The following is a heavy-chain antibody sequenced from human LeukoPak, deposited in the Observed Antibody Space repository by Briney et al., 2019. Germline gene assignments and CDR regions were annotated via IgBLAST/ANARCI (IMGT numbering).Heavy chain of an antibody. Sequence: SETLSLTCTVSGYSISSGYYWGWIRQPPGKGLEWIGSIYHSGSTYYNPSLKSRVTISVDTSKNQFSLKLSSVTAADTAVYYCEREGALRVWGSEYDYGAKGTRAPVPP. J-gene: IGHJ4*02. CDR1: GYSISSGYY. CDR3: EREGALRVWGSEYDY. D-gene: IGHD3-16*01. CDR2: IYHSGST. V-gene: IGHV4-38-2*02.